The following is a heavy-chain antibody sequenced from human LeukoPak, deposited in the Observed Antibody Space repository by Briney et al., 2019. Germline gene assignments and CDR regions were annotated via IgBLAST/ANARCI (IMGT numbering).Heavy chain of an antibody. Sequence: GGSLRLSCAASGFTFSSYGMHCVRQAPGKGLEWVSYISSSGSTIYYADSVKGRFTISRDNAKNSLYLQMNSLRAEDTAVYYCARGGYSGYDFPSYYMDVWGKGTTVTISS. CDR3: ARGGYSGYDFPSYYMDV. CDR2: ISSSGSTI. V-gene: IGHV3-48*04. J-gene: IGHJ6*03. CDR1: GFTFSSYG. D-gene: IGHD5-12*01.